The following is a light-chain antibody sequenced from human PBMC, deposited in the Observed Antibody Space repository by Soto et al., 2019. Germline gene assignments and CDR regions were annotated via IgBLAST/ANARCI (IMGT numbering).Light chain of an antibody. CDR1: PSVTNF. CDR3: QKRNVWPPVT. Sequence: PGEIATLSCTASPSVTNFLAWYQQKPGQAPRLLIYGAFNRATGIPDRFSGSGSGTDFTLTISRLEPEDSAVYYCQKRNVWPPVTFGQGTRLEIK. CDR2: GAF. V-gene: IGKV3-11*01. J-gene: IGKJ5*01.